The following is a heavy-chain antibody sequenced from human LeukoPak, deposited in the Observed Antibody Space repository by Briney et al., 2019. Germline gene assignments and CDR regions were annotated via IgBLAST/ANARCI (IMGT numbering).Heavy chain of an antibody. Sequence: PSETLSLTCAVYGGSFSGYYWSWIRQPPGKGREWIGEINHSGSTNYNPSLQSRVTISVDTSKNQFSLKLSSVTAADTAVYYCARVRQQLVPAYFDYWGQGTLVTVSS. CDR3: ARVRQQLVPAYFDY. CDR1: GGSFSGYY. CDR2: INHSGST. D-gene: IGHD6-13*01. V-gene: IGHV4-34*01. J-gene: IGHJ4*02.